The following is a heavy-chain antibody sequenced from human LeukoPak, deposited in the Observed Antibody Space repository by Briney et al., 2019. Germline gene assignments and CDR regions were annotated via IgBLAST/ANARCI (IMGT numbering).Heavy chain of an antibody. J-gene: IGHJ3*02. CDR2: INPSGGST. CDR3: ARGNWGLGGAFDI. CDR1: GYTFTSYY. Sequence: ASVKVSCRASGYTFTSYYMHWVRQAPGQRLEWMGIINPSGGSTSYAQKFQGRVTMTRDMSTSTVYMELSGLRSEDTAVYCCARGNWGLGGAFDIWGQGTMVTVSS. V-gene: IGHV1-46*01. D-gene: IGHD7-27*01.